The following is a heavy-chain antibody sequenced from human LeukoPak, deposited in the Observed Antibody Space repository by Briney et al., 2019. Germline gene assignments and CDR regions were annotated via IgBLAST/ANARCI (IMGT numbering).Heavy chain of an antibody. J-gene: IGHJ4*02. CDR2: IYYSGST. D-gene: IGHD5-18*01. Sequence: SETLSLTCTVSGGSISSSSYYWGWIRQPPGKGLEWIGSIYYSGSTYYNPSLKCRVTISVDTSKNQFSLKLSSVTAADTAVYYCARGSRLRYSTLDYWGQGTLVTVSS. CDR1: GGSISSSSYY. V-gene: IGHV4-39*07. CDR3: ARGSRLRYSTLDY.